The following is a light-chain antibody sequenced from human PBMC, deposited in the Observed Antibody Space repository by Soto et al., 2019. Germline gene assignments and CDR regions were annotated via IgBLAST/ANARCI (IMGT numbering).Light chain of an antibody. J-gene: IGKJ1*01. Sequence: DIQMTQSPSSLSASVGDRVTITCRASQSISSYVNWYQQKPGKAPNLLIYTASNLESRVPSRFSGSGSGTDFTLTISSLQPEDFATYFCQQSYSRPRAFGQGTKVEIK. V-gene: IGKV1-39*01. CDR3: QQSYSRPRA. CDR2: TAS. CDR1: QSISSY.